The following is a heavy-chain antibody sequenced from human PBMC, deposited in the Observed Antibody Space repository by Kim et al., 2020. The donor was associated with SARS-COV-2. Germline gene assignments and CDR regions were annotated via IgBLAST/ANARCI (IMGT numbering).Heavy chain of an antibody. D-gene: IGHD3-10*01. CDR3: ARAEGGGSGSYYMGEDAFDI. CDR1: GFTFSSYS. V-gene: IGHV3-48*04. CDR2: ISSSSSTI. J-gene: IGHJ3*02. Sequence: GGSLRLSCAASGFTFSSYSMNWVRQAPGKGLEWVSYISSSSSTIYYADSVKGRFTISRDNAKNSLYLQMNSLRAEDTAVYYCARAEGGGSGSYYMGEDAFDIWGQGTMVTVSS.